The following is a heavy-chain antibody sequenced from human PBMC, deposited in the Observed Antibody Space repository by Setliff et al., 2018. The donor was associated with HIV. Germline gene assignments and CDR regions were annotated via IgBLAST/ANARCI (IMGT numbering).Heavy chain of an antibody. CDR1: GGSISSYY. CDR2: IDNRGST. V-gene: IGHV4-4*09. J-gene: IGHJ6*03. Sequence: PSETLSLTCTVSGGSISSYYWSWIRQPPGKGLEWIGYIDNRGSTNYNPSLKSRVTISVDTSKNQISLKLSSVTAADTAMYYCARRGYSYVERVYYYYMDVWGKGTTVTVSS. CDR3: ARRGYSYVERVYYYYMDV. D-gene: IGHD5-18*01.